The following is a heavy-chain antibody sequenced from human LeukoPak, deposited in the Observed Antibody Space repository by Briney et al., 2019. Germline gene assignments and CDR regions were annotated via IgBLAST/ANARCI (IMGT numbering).Heavy chain of an antibody. J-gene: IGHJ4*02. Sequence: SETLSLTCTVSGGSISSYYWSWIRQPPGKGLEGIGHIYYSGSTNYNPSLKSRVTISVDTSKNQFSLKLSSVTAADTAVYYCARTYYDFWSGRRYYFDYWGQGTLVTVSS. D-gene: IGHD3-3*01. CDR1: GGSISSYY. CDR3: ARTYYDFWSGRRYYFDY. CDR2: IYYSGST. V-gene: IGHV4-59*01.